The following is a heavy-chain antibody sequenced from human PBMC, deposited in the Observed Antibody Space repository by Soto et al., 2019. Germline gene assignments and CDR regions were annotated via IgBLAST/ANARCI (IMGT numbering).Heavy chain of an antibody. CDR2: IFDSGTT. CDR3: ARGPSGDKVHY. CDR1: GGSITSDYSC. J-gene: IGHJ4*02. D-gene: IGHD7-27*01. V-gene: IGHV4-30-4*01. Sequence: TLSLTCTVSGGSITSDYSCWSWIRQPPGEGLEWIGHIFDSGTTYTNPSLRSQVAISLDTSKNHFSLTLSSVTAADTAVYYCARGPSGDKVHYWGQGALVTVAS.